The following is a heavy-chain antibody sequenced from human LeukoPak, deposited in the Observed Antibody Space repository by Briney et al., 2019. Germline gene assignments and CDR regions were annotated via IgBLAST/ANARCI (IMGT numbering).Heavy chain of an antibody. CDR3: ASLATNRYYYYGMDV. CDR1: GGSFSGYY. J-gene: IGHJ6*02. CDR2: INHSGST. Sequence: SETLSLTCAVYGGSFSGYYWSWISQPPGKGLEWIGEINHSGSTNYNPSLKSRVTISVDTSKNQFSLKLSSVTAANTAVYYWASLATNRYYYYGMDVWGQGTTVTVSS. V-gene: IGHV4-34*01. D-gene: IGHD5-24*01.